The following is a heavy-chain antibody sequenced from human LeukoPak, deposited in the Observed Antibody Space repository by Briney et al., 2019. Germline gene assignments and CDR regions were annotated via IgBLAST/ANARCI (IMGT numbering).Heavy chain of an antibody. CDR1: GFTFSSYA. V-gene: IGHV3-30-3*01. CDR3: AGSHYFDY. CDR2: ISYDGSNK. Sequence: GGSLRLSCAASGFTFSSYAMHWVRQAPGKGLEWVAVISYDGSNKYYADSVKGRFTISRDNSKNTLYLQMNSLRAEDTAVYYCAGSHYFDYWGQGTLVIVSS. J-gene: IGHJ4*02.